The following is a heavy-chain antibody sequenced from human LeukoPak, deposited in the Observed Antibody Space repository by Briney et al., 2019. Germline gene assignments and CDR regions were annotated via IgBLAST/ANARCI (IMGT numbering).Heavy chain of an antibody. CDR3: ARGSPSYAQWHFDL. J-gene: IGHJ2*01. CDR2: MNPNSGNT. D-gene: IGHD2/OR15-2a*01. V-gene: IGHV1-8*01. Sequence: ASVKASCKASGYTFTSYDINWVRQATGQGLEWMGWMNPNSGNTGYAQKFQGRVTMTRNTSISTAYMELSSLRSEDTAVYYCARGSPSYAQWHFDLWGRGTLVTVSS. CDR1: GYTFTSYD.